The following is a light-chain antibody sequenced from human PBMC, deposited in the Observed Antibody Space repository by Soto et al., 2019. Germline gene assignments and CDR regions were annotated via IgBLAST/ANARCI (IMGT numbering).Light chain of an antibody. J-gene: IGKJ1*01. CDR3: HHSDSYPCT. CDR1: QSIDTW. CDR2: KAS. V-gene: IGKV1-5*03. Sequence: DIQMTQSPSTLSASVGDRITITCRASQSIDTWLAWYQQKPGKAPNLLMYKASTLQSGVPSRFSGSGSETEFTLTISGLQPDDFATYHCHHSDSYPCTFGQGTKVEIK.